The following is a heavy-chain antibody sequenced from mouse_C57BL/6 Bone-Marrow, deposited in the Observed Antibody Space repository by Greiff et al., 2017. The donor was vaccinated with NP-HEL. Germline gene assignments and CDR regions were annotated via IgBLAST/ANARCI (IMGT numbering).Heavy chain of an antibody. Sequence: EVMLVASGGGLVKPGGSLKLSCAASGFTFSSYAMSWVRQTPDKRLEWVATISDGGSYTYYPDNVKGRFTISRDNAKNNLYLQMSHLKSEDTAMYYCARERAFAYWGQGTLVTVSA. CDR2: ISDGGSYT. V-gene: IGHV5-4*01. CDR3: ARERAFAY. CDR1: GFTFSSYA. J-gene: IGHJ3*01. D-gene: IGHD3-3*01.